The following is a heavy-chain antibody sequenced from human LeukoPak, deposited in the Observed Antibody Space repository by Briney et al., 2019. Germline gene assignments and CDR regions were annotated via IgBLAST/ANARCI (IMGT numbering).Heavy chain of an antibody. Sequence: ASVKVSCKASGYTFTNYYIHWVRQAPGQRLEWMGIISPSSGSTTYAQKFQGRVTMTRDTSTSTVYMEVTSLRYEDTAVYYCARDGETITAGGNSIYFDYWGQGTLVTVSS. J-gene: IGHJ4*02. V-gene: IGHV1-46*01. D-gene: IGHD6-13*01. CDR3: ARDGETITAGGNSIYFDY. CDR2: ISPSSGST. CDR1: GYTFTNYY.